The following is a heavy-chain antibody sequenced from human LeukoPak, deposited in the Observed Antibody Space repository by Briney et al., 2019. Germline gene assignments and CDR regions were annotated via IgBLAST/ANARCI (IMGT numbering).Heavy chain of an antibody. V-gene: IGHV3-21*04. D-gene: IGHD5-12*01. CDR1: GFSFSSYS. CDR3: AKDGAWLRFDL. CDR2: ISFSGNYI. J-gene: IGHJ4*02. Sequence: GGSLRLSCVASGFSFSSYSMNWVRQAPGKGLEWVSSISFSGNYIYYADSVRGRITLSRDNAKNSLFLQMNSLRAEDTAVYYCAKDGAWLRFDLWGQGILHSVSS.